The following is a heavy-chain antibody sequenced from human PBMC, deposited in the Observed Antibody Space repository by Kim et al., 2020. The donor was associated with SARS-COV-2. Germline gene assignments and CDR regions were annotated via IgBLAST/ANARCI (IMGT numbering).Heavy chain of an antibody. V-gene: IGHV3-48*02. D-gene: IGHD3-3*01. CDR3: ARDPRRIITILDRGGMDV. Sequence: KGRFTISRDNATNSLYLQMNTLRDEDTAVYYCARDPRRIITILDRGGMDVWGQGTTVTVSS. J-gene: IGHJ6*02.